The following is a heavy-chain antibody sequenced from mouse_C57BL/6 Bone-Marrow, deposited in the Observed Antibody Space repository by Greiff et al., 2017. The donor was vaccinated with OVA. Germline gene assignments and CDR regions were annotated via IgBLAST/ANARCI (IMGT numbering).Heavy chain of an antibody. CDR2: ILPGSGST. V-gene: IGHV1-9*01. J-gene: IGHJ2*02. Sequence: QVQLQQSGAELMKPGASVKLSCKASGYTFTGYWIDWVKQRPGHGLEWIGEILPGSGSTYYAEKFKGKATITADNASNTAYMQLTSLTTEDSAIYYCAILTWSDDWGQGTSLTVSS. CDR3: AILTWSDD. CDR1: GYTFTGYW.